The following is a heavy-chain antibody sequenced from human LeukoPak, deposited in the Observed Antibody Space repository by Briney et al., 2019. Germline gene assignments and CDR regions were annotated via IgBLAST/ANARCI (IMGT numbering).Heavy chain of an antibody. J-gene: IGHJ4*02. CDR3: AREGNFWSGPIDY. CDR1: GYTFTGYD. D-gene: IGHD3-3*01. V-gene: IGHV1-69*06. Sequence: ASVKVSCKASGYTFTGYDINWVRQAPGQGLEWMGGIIPIFGTANYAQKFQGRVTITADKSTSTAYMELSSLRPEDTAVYYCAREGNFWSGPIDYWGQGTLVTVSS. CDR2: IIPIFGTA.